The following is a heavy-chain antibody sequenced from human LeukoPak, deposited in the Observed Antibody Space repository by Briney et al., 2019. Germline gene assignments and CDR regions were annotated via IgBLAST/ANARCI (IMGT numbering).Heavy chain of an antibody. CDR2: VFYSGST. V-gene: IGHV4-59*01. CDR1: GGSISSYY. Sequence: SETLSLTCTVSGGSISSYYWSWIRQPPRKGLEWIGYVFYSGSTNYNPSLKSRVTISVDMSKNQFSLKLTSVTAADTAVYYCAREVGDYVGVFDYWGQGTLVTVSS. J-gene: IGHJ4*02. CDR3: AREVGDYVGVFDY. D-gene: IGHD4-17*01.